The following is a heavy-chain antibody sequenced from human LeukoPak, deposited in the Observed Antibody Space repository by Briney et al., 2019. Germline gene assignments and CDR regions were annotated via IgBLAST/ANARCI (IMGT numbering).Heavy chain of an antibody. CDR3: ARDYASDY. Sequence: PGGSLRLSCAASGFTFSSFAMSWVRQAPGKGLEWVSGISGSGGNRDYADSVKGRFTISRDNSKNTLYLQMSSLRAEDTAVYYCARDYASDYWGQGTLVTVSS. CDR2: ISGSGGNR. D-gene: IGHD3-10*01. J-gene: IGHJ4*02. CDR1: GFTFSSFA. V-gene: IGHV3-23*01.